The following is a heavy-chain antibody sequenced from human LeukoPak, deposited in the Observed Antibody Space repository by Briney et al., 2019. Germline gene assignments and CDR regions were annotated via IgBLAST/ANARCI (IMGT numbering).Heavy chain of an antibody. CDR1: GYTFNTYG. J-gene: IGHJ6*03. D-gene: IGHD6-19*01. Sequence: GSVKVSCKASGYTFNTYGISWVRQAPGQGLEWMGWISAYNGNTNYAQKLEGRVTMTTDTSTSTAYMELRSLRSDDTAVYYRANAGYTSGWYDYYYMDVWGKGTTVTISS. V-gene: IGHV1-18*01. CDR3: ANAGYTSGWYDYYYMDV. CDR2: ISAYNGNT.